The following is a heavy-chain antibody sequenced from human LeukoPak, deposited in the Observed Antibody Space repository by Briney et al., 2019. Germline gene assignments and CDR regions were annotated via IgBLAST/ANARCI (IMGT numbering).Heavy chain of an antibody. CDR2: INHSGST. CDR3: ARTSELRYYYDSSGQNAFDI. D-gene: IGHD3-22*01. J-gene: IGHJ3*02. Sequence: SETLSLTCAVYGGSFSGYYWSWIRQPPGKGLEWIGEINHSGSTNYNPSLKSRVTISVDTSKNQFSLKLSSVTAADTAVYYCARTSELRYYYDSSGQNAFDIWGQGTMVTVSS. CDR1: GGSFSGYY. V-gene: IGHV4-34*01.